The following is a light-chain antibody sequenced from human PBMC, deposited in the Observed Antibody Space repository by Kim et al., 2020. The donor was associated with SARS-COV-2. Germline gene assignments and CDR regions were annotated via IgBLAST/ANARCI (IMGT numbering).Light chain of an antibody. J-gene: IGKJ2*01. CDR2: GAS. V-gene: IGKV3-15*01. CDR3: QQYNNWPMYT. Sequence: GSPGERATLSCRASQSVSSNLAWYQQKPGQAPRLLIYGASTRATGIPARFSGSGSGTEFTLTISSLQSEDFAVYYCQQYNNWPMYTFGQGTKLEI. CDR1: QSVSSN.